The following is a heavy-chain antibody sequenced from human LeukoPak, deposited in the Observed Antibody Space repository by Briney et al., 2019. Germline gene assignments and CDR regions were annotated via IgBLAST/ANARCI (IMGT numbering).Heavy chain of an antibody. CDR1: GFTFSSYA. J-gene: IGHJ3*02. V-gene: IGHV3-23*01. D-gene: IGHD3-3*01. Sequence: GGSLRLSCAASGFTFSSYAMSWLRQAPGKGLEWVSAISGSGGSTYYADSVKGRFTISRDNSKNTLYLQMNSLRAEDTAVYYCAKDLVRFLEWSTKDAFDIWGQGTMVTVSS. CDR3: AKDLVRFLEWSTKDAFDI. CDR2: ISGSGGST.